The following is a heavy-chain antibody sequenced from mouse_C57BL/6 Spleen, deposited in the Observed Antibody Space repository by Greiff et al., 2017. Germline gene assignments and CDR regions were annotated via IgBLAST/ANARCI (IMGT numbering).Heavy chain of an antibody. D-gene: IGHD2-1*01. J-gene: IGHJ4*01. CDR2: ISGGGGNT. Sequence: DVMLVESGGGLVKPGGSLKLSCAASGFTFSSYTMSWVRQTPEKSLEWVATISGGGGNTYYPDSVKGRFTISKDNANNTLYLQMSSLRSEDTALYYCARQDHTLYGNYGDYYAMDYWGQGTSVTVSS. V-gene: IGHV5-9*01. CDR1: GFTFSSYT. CDR3: ARQDHTLYGNYGDYYAMDY.